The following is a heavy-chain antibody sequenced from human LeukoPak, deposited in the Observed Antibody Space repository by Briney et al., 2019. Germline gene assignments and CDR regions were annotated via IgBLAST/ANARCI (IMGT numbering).Heavy chain of an antibody. D-gene: IGHD3-10*01. CDR3: ARRYYGSGSYYNWFDP. V-gene: IGHV5-51*01. CDR2: IYPGDSDT. CDR1: GYSFSSYW. J-gene: IGHJ5*02. Sequence: GESLKISCKGSGYSFSSYWIGWVRQMPGKGLEWMGIIYPGDSDTRYSPSFQGQVTISADKSISTAYLQWSSLKASDTAMYHCARRYYGSGSYYNWFDPWGQGTLVTVSS.